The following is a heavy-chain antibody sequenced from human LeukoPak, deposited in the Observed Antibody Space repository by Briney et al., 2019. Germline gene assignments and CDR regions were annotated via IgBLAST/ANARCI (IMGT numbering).Heavy chain of an antibody. Sequence: GGSLRLSCAASGFIFTSNSMNWVRQAPGKGLEWVSYISSSGGTIYYADSVKGRFTISRDNVKSSLYLQMNSLTPDDTAFYYCTKGHLLGIAVAGTRYFDYWGQGTLVTVSS. J-gene: IGHJ4*02. V-gene: IGHV3-48*04. CDR1: GFIFTSNS. CDR3: TKGHLLGIAVAGTRYFDY. D-gene: IGHD6-13*01. CDR2: ISSSGGTI.